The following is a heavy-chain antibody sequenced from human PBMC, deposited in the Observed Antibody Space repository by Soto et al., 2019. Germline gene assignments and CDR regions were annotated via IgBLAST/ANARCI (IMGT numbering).Heavy chain of an antibody. D-gene: IGHD6-13*01. Sequence: PSQTLSLTCAISGDSVSSNSAAWNWIRXSPSRGPEWLGRTYYRSKWYNDYAVSVKSRITINPDTSKNQFSLQLNSVTPEDTAVYYCATDGIAAAGTLFDYWGQGTLVTVSS. V-gene: IGHV6-1*01. CDR1: GDSVSSNSAA. CDR2: TYYRSKWYN. CDR3: ATDGIAAAGTLFDY. J-gene: IGHJ4*02.